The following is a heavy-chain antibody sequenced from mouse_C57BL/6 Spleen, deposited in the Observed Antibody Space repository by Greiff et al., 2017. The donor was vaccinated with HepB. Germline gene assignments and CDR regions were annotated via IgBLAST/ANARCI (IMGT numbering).Heavy chain of an antibody. Sequence: QVTLKESGPGLVAPSQSLSITCTVSGFSLTSYGVHWVRQPPGKGLEWLVVIWSDGSTTYNSALKSRMSISKDNSKSQGFLKMNSLQTDDTAMYYCARHGDYYGSSSHWYFDVWGTGTTVTVSS. J-gene: IGHJ1*03. CDR1: GFSLTSYG. CDR2: IWSDGST. CDR3: ARHGDYYGSSSHWYFDV. V-gene: IGHV2-6-1*01. D-gene: IGHD1-1*01.